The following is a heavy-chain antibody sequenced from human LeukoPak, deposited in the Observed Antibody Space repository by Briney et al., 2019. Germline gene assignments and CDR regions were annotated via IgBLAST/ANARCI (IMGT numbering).Heavy chain of an antibody. D-gene: IGHD2-2*01. CDR2: ISAYNGNT. J-gene: IGHJ6*02. CDR1: GYTFTSYG. CDR3: ARVPWALVVVPAAWASMDV. Sequence: GASVKVSCKASGYTFTSYGISWVRQAPGQGLEWMGWISAYNGNTNYAQKLQGRLTMTTDTSTSTAYMELRSLRSDDTAVYYCARVPWALVVVPAAWASMDVWGQGTTVTVS. V-gene: IGHV1-18*01.